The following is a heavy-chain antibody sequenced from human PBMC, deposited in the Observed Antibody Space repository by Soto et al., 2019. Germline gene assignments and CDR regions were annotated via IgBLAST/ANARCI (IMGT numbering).Heavy chain of an antibody. CDR1: GYTFTGNG. J-gene: IGHJ1*01. CDR3: ARDVGNYGDHPH. D-gene: IGHD4-17*01. Sequence: ASVKVSCKASGYTFTGNGISWVRQGPGQGVEWMGWISAYYGNTNYAQKLQGRVTMTTDTSTSTAYMELRSLRSDDTAVYYCARDVGNYGDHPHWGEGTLVTVFS. CDR2: ISAYYGNT. V-gene: IGHV1-18*01.